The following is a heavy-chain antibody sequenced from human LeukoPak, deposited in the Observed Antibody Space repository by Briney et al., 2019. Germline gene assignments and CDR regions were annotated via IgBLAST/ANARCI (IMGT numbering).Heavy chain of an antibody. CDR1: GLPIADFA. J-gene: IGHJ4*02. CDR2: ISGGGVST. V-gene: IGHV3-43*02. Sequence: GGSLRLSRVASGLPIADFAMHWVRQAPWKGLEWVSLISGGGVSTFYADSVKGRFSISRDNSKNSLYLEMNSLRTEDAAMYYCAKESGKFDYWGQGTLVAVSS. CDR3: AKESGKFDY.